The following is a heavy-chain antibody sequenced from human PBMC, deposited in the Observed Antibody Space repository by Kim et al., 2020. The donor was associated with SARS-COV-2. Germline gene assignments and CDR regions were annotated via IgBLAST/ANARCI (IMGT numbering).Heavy chain of an antibody. CDR3: AREIVATIVSFDY. D-gene: IGHD5-12*01. J-gene: IGHJ4*02. CDR2: IYAKNGDT. Sequence: ASVKVSCKASGYTFGDYYRHWVRQAPGHGPEWVGWIYAKNGDTKYAQKFTGRVTMTRDTSTTTAYMEPSGLRSDDTAVYFCAREIVATIVSFDYWGQGTLVTVSS. CDR1: GYTFGDYY. V-gene: IGHV1-2*02.